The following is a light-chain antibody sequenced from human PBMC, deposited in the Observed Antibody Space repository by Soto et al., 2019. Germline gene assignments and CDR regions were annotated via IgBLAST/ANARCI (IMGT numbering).Light chain of an antibody. CDR3: CSSAGSRRV. CDR2: KGT. CDR1: SSDVGAYNS. J-gene: IGLJ1*01. Sequence: SVLAQPASVSGSPGQSITISCTGTSSDVGAYNSVSWYQQHPHRAPQVIIYKGTQRPSGVSNRFSGSTSGNAASLTISALQTDDEADYFCCSSAGSRRVFGTGTKVTVL. V-gene: IGLV2-23*01.